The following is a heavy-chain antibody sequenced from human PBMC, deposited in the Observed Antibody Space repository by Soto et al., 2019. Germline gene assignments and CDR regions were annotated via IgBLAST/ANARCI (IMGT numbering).Heavy chain of an antibody. CDR3: ARAEDYYGSGTPEGAFDI. J-gene: IGHJ3*02. CDR2: INTSVGST. CDR1: GYTVTSDY. D-gene: IGHD3-10*01. V-gene: IGHV1-46*03. Sequence: ASEKVSCEASGYTVTSDYMNCTRQAPDQGLKWRGMINTSVGSTSYAQRYQGRVTMTRDRSTSTAYEGLSSLRSEDTAVYSCARAEDYYGSGTPEGAFDIWGQGTRVTVSS.